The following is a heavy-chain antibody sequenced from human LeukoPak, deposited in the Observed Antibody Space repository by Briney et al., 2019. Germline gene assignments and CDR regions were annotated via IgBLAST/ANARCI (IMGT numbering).Heavy chain of an antibody. D-gene: IGHD4-17*01. CDR3: ARENYGPDAFDI. Sequence: GSLRLSCAASGFTFNNYAMSWVRQAPGKGLEWVANIKQDGSEKYYVDSVKGRFTISRDNAKNSLYLQMNSLRAEDTAVYYCARENYGPDAFDIWGQGTMVTVSS. J-gene: IGHJ3*02. V-gene: IGHV3-7*01. CDR2: IKQDGSEK. CDR1: GFTFNNYA.